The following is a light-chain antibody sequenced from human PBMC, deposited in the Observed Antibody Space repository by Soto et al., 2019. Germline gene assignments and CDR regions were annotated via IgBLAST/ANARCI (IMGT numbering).Light chain of an antibody. V-gene: IGKV1-27*01. J-gene: IGKJ1*01. CDR1: QGISSY. CDR2: AAS. Sequence: DIQMTQSPSSLSSSVGDRVTITCRASQGISSYLAWYQQKPGNVPKLLIYAASTLQSGVPSRFSGSGSGTDFTLTISSLQPEDVATYYCQKYNSAPWTFGQGTNVEIK. CDR3: QKYNSAPWT.